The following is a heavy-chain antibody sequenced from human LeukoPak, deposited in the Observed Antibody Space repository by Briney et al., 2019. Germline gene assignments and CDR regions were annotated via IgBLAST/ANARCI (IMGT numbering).Heavy chain of an antibody. V-gene: IGHV3-23*01. CDR2: FSATDGSA. CDR1: GFTFSSYA. CDR3: ARARIAAAGTGAFDV. Sequence: GGSLRLSCAASGFTFSSYAMSWVRQAPGKGLEWVSAFSATDGSAQYAESVKGRFTISRDNSKNSLYLQLNSLWDDDTAVYYCARARIAAAGTGAFDVWGQGTMVTVSS. D-gene: IGHD6-13*01. J-gene: IGHJ3*01.